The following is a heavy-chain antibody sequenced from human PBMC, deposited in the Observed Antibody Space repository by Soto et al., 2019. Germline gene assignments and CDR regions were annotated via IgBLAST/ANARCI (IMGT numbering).Heavy chain of an antibody. J-gene: IGHJ5*02. Sequence: QVQLQESGPGLVKPSQTLSLTCTVSGGSISSGGYYWSWIRQHPGKGLEWIGYIYYSGSTYYNPSLKSRVTISVDTSKNQFSLKLSSVTAADTAVYYCAREVLQDYTNWFDPWGQGTLVTVSS. CDR2: IYYSGST. V-gene: IGHV4-31*03. D-gene: IGHD4-4*01. CDR3: AREVLQDYTNWFDP. CDR1: GGSISSGGYY.